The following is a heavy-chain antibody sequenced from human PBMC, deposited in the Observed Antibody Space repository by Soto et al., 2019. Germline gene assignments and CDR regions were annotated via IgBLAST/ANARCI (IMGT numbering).Heavy chain of an antibody. CDR1: GFIFSSSW. CDR3: ARESLLKSIPIYRYFYYAMDV. V-gene: IGHV3-7*03. CDR2: IKPDGSEL. Sequence: EVQLVESGGGLVLPGGSPRLSCAASGFIFSSSWMTWVRQAPGKGLEWVANIKPDGSELYYADSVKGRFTISRDNARNSLYLPMSSLRAEDTAVYYCARESLLKSIPIYRYFYYAMDVWGQGTTVIVSS. D-gene: IGHD2-21*01. J-gene: IGHJ6*02.